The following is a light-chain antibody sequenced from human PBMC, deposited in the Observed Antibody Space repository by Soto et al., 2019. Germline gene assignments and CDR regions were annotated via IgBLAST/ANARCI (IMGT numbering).Light chain of an antibody. V-gene: IGKV1-39*01. CDR2: AAS. Sequence: DIQMTQSPSSLSTFVGGRFTITFLASQSISNHLNWYQQKPGKAPKLLIFAASSLQRGVPSRFSGSRSGPDFTLTISSLQPEDFATYYCQQSYSSPPTFGQGTKVDIK. J-gene: IGKJ1*01. CDR1: QSISNH. CDR3: QQSYSSPPT.